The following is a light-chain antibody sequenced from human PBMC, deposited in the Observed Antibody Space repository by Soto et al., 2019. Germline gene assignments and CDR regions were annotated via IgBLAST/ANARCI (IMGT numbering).Light chain of an antibody. V-gene: IGLV1-40*01. J-gene: IGLJ1*01. CDR2: GNS. CDR1: SSNIGAGYD. CDR3: QSYDSSLSGGV. Sequence: QSVLTQPPSVSAAPGQKVTISCSGSSSNIGAGYDVHWYQQLPGTAPKLLIYGNSNRPSGVPDRFSGSKSGTSASLAITGLQAEDEADYYCQSYDSSLSGGVFGTGTKVTVL.